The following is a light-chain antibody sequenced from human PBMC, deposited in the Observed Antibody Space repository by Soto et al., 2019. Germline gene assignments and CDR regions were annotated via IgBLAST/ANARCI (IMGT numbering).Light chain of an antibody. CDR1: QSISIW. CDR3: QQYSTYTPRT. CDR2: TAS. V-gene: IGKV1-5*03. J-gene: IGKJ1*01. Sequence: DIQMPQSPSTLSASVGDRVTITCRASQSISIWLAWYQQKPGKAPKIFIYTASSLESGVPARFSGSGSGTEFTLTISSLQPDDFATYYCQQYSTYTPRTFGQGTKVDIK.